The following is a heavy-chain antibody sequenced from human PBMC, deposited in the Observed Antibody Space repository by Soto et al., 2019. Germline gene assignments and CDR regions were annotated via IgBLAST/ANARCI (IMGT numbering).Heavy chain of an antibody. V-gene: IGHV4-30-2*01. J-gene: IGHJ4*02. CDR2: IYHSGST. Sequence: SETRSLTCAVSGFSISSGGYSWIWIRQPPGKGLEWIGYIYHSGSTYYNPSLKSRVTISVDRSKNQFSLKLSSVTAADTAVYYCARGSPGPYSGTFDYWGQGTLVTVSS. CDR1: GFSISSGGYS. D-gene: IGHD3-10*01. CDR3: ARGSPGPYSGTFDY.